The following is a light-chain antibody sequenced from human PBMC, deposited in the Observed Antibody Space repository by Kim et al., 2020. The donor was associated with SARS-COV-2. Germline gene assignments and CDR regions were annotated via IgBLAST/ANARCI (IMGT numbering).Light chain of an antibody. CDR3: QQRSNWPPLT. Sequence: SPGDTATPSCRASQSVASYLAWYQQKPGQAPRLLIYDASTRATGIPARFSGSGSGTDFTLTISSLEPEDFAVYYCQQRSNWPPLTFGGGTKVDIK. CDR1: QSVASY. V-gene: IGKV3-11*01. CDR2: DAS. J-gene: IGKJ4*01.